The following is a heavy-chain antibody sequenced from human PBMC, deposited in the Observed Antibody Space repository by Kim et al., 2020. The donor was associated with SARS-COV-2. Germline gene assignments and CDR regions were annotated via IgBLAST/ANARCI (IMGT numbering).Heavy chain of an antibody. J-gene: IGHJ4*02. D-gene: IGHD4-17*01. V-gene: IGHV1-69*01. CDR3: ARARNDYGDYVPSVY. Sequence: QKFQGRVTITADESTSTAYMELSSLRSEDTAVYYCARARNDYGDYVPSVYWGQGTLVTVSS.